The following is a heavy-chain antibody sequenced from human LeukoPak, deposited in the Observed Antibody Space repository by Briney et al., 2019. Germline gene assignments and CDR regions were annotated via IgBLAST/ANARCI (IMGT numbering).Heavy chain of an antibody. V-gene: IGHV1-18*01. J-gene: IGHJ5*02. CDR3: ARVGRGCSSIRCYWEDWFDP. D-gene: IGHD2-2*01. Sequence: ASVKVSCKASGYSFTNYGITWIREAPGQGPEWLGWISGYNANAHHAQNVQGRVTLTTDTSTNTAYMELRGLTSDDTAMYYCARVGRGCSSIRCYWEDWFDPWGQGTLVIVSS. CDR1: GYSFTNYG. CDR2: ISGYNANA.